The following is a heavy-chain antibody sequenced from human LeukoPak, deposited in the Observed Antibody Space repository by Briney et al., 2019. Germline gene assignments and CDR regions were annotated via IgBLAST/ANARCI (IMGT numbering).Heavy chain of an antibody. Sequence: SVKVSCKASGGTFSSYAISWVRQAPGQGLEWMGRIIPIFGTANYAQKFQGRVTITADESTSTAYMELSSLRSEDTAVYYCASGPPGDILTGYYLFDYWGQGTLVTVSS. V-gene: IGHV1-69*13. D-gene: IGHD3-9*01. CDR3: ASGPPGDILTGYYLFDY. CDR1: GGTFSSYA. CDR2: IIPIFGTA. J-gene: IGHJ4*02.